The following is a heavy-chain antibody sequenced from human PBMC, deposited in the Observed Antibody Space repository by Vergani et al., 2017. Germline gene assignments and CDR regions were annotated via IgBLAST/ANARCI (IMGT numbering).Heavy chain of an antibody. J-gene: IGHJ6*02. CDR3: AKLLMVRGVTYYYGMDV. CDR2: ISGSGGST. V-gene: IGHV3-23*01. D-gene: IGHD3-10*01. CDR1: GFTFSSYA. Sequence: VQLLESGGGLVQPGGSLRLSCAASGFTFSSYAMSWVRQAPGKGLEWVSAISGSGGSTYYADSVKGRFTISRDNSKNTLYLQMNSLRAEDTAVYYCAKLLMVRGVTYYYGMDVWGQGTTVTVSS.